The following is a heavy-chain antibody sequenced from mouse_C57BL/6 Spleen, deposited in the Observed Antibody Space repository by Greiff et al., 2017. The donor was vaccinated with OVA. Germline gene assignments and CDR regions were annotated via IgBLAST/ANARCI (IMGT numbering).Heavy chain of an antibody. J-gene: IGHJ4*01. Sequence: EVKVVESGGGLVKPGGSLKLSCAASGFTFSDYGMHWVRQAPEKGLEWVAYISSGSSTIYYADTVKGRFTISRDNAKNTLFLQMTSLRSEDTAMYYCARSDGYFMDYWGQGTSVTVSS. V-gene: IGHV5-17*01. CDR3: ARSDGYFMDY. CDR2: ISSGSSTI. CDR1: GFTFSDYG. D-gene: IGHD2-3*01.